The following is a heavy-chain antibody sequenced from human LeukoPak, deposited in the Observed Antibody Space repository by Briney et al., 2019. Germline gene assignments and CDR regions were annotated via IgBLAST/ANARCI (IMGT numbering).Heavy chain of an antibody. CDR2: ISGSGGST. Sequence: GGSLRLSCAASGFTFSSYAMSWVRQAPGKGLEWVSAISGSGGSTYYADSVKGRFAISRDNSKNTLYLQINSLRAEDTAVYYCAKPPVVPAAMRYYGMDVWGQGTTVTVSS. D-gene: IGHD2-2*01. CDR1: GFTFSSYA. J-gene: IGHJ6*02. CDR3: AKPPVVPAAMRYYGMDV. V-gene: IGHV3-23*01.